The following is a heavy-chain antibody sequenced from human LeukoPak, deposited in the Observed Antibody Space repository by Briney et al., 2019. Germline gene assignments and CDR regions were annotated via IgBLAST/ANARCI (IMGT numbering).Heavy chain of an antibody. V-gene: IGHV5-10-1*01. J-gene: IGHJ4*02. CDR1: GYSFINYY. CDR3: ARKRDYYYASGSFDY. D-gene: IGHD3-10*01. Sequence: GESLRISCKGSGYSFINYYINWVRQMPGKGLEWMGRIDPSDSYTNYSLSFQGHVTISADKSIGTAYLQWSSLKASDTAVYYCARKRDYYYASGSFDYWGQGTLVAVSS. CDR2: IDPSDSYT.